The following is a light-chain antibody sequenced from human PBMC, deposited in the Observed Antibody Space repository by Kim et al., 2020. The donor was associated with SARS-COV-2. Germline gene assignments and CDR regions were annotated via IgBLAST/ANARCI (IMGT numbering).Light chain of an antibody. V-gene: IGLV3-1*01. J-gene: IGLJ2*01. CDR3: QAWDYSTVV. CDR2: QGS. Sequence: SVSPGQTASITCSGDKLGDKYACWYQQKPGQSPVLVIYQGSKRPSGIPDRFSGSNSGNTATLTISGTQAMDEADYYCQAWDYSTVVFGGGTQLTVL. CDR1: KLGDKY.